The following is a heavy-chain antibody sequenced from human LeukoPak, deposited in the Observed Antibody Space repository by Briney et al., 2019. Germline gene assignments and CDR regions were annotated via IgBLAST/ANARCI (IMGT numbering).Heavy chain of an antibody. D-gene: IGHD3-22*01. Sequence: SETLSLTCTVSGGSISSGGYYWSWIRQHPRKGLEWIGYIYYSGSTYYNPSLKSRVTISVDTSKNQFSLKLSSVTAADTAVYYCASAYYYDSSGYPDWGQGTLVTVSS. V-gene: IGHV4-31*03. CDR3: ASAYYYDSSGYPD. J-gene: IGHJ4*02. CDR2: IYYSGST. CDR1: GGSISSGGYY.